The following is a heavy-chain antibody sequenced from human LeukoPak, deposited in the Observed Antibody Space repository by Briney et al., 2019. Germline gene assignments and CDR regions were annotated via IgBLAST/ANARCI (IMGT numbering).Heavy chain of an antibody. V-gene: IGHV4-38-2*02. J-gene: IGHJ4*02. Sequence: PSETLSLTCAVYGYSISSGYYWGGVRPTPGKGLEGSGNIYHSETAYYNPSLKRRVTISIDTSKIQFSLKLSSVTAADTAVYYCAREFYDSSGYTDYWGQGTLVTVSS. D-gene: IGHD3-22*01. CDR2: IYHSETA. CDR1: GYSISSGYY. CDR3: AREFYDSSGYTDY.